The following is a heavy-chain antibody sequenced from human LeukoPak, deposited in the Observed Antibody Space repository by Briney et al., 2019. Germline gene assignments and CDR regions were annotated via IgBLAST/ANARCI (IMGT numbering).Heavy chain of an antibody. Sequence: GGSLRLSCAASGFTFNSYAMTWVRQAPGKGLEWVSGISASGGSTYYAHSVKGRFTISRHNLKNTLYLQMNSLRAEDTAVYYCAKGRYPDAYCAGDCYYSYWGQGSLVTVSS. CDR2: ISASGGST. CDR1: GFTFNSYA. V-gene: IGHV3-23*01. J-gene: IGHJ4*02. D-gene: IGHD2-21*02. CDR3: AKGRYPDAYCAGDCYYSY.